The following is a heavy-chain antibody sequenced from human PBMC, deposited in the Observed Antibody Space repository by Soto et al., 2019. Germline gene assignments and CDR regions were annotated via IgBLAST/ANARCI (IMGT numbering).Heavy chain of an antibody. Sequence: PGGSLRLSCAASGFTLSEYAMRWVRQAPGSGTEWVSAISGDGCSTYYADSVQGRFSISRDNSRNTLYMQMNRLRAEDTAVYYCARGYPLWSPYFYYYMDVCGQGTTVTVSS. CDR2: ISGDGCST. CDR1: GFTLSEYA. V-gene: IGHV3-23*01. CDR3: ARGYPLWSPYFYYYMDV. J-gene: IGHJ6*03. D-gene: IGHD5-18*01.